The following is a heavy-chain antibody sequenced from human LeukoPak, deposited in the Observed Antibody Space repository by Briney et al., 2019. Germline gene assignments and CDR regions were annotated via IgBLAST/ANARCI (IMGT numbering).Heavy chain of an antibody. CDR3: ATELGGATDY. CDR1: GFTFSSYA. V-gene: IGHV3-21*01. CDR2: ISSSSSYI. D-gene: IGHD1-26*01. Sequence: GGSLRLSCAASGFTFSSYAMSWVRQAPGKGLEWVSSISSSSSYIYYADSVKGRFTISRDNAKNSLYLQMNSLRAEDTAVYYCATELGGATDYWGQGTLVTVSS. J-gene: IGHJ4*02.